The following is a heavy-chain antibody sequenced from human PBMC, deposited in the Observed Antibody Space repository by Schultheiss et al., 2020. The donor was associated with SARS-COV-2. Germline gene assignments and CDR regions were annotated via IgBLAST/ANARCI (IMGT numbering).Heavy chain of an antibody. J-gene: IGHJ4*02. CDR2: VNHSGNT. CDR3: ARRDSSGSRPDFDY. D-gene: IGHD6-19*01. CDR1: GESFSGFS. V-gene: IGHV4-34*01. Sequence: SETLSLTCAVFGESFSGFSWTWIRQSPGKGLEWIGEVNHSGNTNYNPSLKSRVTISVDTSKNQFSLKLSSVTAADTAVYYCARRDSSGSRPDFDYWGQGTLVTVSS.